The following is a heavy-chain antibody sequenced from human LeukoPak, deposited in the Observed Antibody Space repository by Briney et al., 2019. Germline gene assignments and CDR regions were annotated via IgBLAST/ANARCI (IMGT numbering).Heavy chain of an antibody. V-gene: IGHV4-59*01. CDR2: IYYSGST. D-gene: IGHD3-22*01. CDR1: GGSIRSYY. J-gene: IGHJ5*02. CDR3: ARGVGGYYDSSGYSNWFDP. Sequence: PSETLSLTCTVCGGSIRSYYWSWIRQPPGKGLEWIGYIYYSGSTNYNPSLKSRVTISVDTSKNQFSLKLSSVTAADTAVYYCARGVGGYYDSSGYSNWFDPWGQGTLVTVSS.